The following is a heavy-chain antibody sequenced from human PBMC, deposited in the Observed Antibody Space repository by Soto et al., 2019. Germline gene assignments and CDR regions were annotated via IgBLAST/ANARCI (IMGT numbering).Heavy chain of an antibody. D-gene: IGHD2-15*01. CDR3: TTDAEDGPAH. CDR1: GFTFSTYW. Sequence: PGGSLRLSCAASGFTFSTYWMHWVRQAPGKGLEWVGRIKSKTEGGTTDYAAPVKDRFTISRDDSKDTLYLQMNSLKTEDTAVYYCTTDAEDGPAHWGQGTLVTVSS. CDR2: IKSKTEGGTT. J-gene: IGHJ4*02. V-gene: IGHV3-15*01.